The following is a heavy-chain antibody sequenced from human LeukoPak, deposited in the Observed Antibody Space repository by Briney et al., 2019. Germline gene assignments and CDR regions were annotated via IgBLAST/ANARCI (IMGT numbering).Heavy chain of an antibody. CDR1: GGSISSGTYY. D-gene: IGHD6-13*01. J-gene: IGHJ1*01. Sequence: NPSETLSLTCTVSGGSISSGTYYWGWIRQPPGKGLEWIGTIYYSGSTYYNPSLKSRVTISVDTSKNQLSLKVNSVTAADTAVYYCASGYTSTWYLVLAYWGQGTLVTVSS. CDR3: ASGYTSTWYLVLAY. CDR2: IYYSGST. V-gene: IGHV4-39*07.